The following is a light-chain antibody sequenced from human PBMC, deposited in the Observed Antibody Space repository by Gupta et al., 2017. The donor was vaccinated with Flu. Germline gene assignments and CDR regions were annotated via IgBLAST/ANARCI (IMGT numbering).Light chain of an antibody. CDR3: ASYTTTSTWV. Sequence: VSGSPGQSITISCTGTSSDVGGYSYVSWYQQHPGKAPKLMIYEVTDRPSGVSNRFSGSKSGNTASLTISGLQAEDEADYFCASYTTTSTWVFGGGTKLTVL. CDR1: SSDVGGYSY. V-gene: IGLV2-14*01. J-gene: IGLJ3*02. CDR2: EVT.